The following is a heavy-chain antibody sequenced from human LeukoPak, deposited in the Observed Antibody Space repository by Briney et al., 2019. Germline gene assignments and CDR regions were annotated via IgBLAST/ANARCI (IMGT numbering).Heavy chain of an antibody. J-gene: IGHJ5*02. Sequence: GGSLRLSCAASGFSFSSYGMSWVRQAPGKGLEWVSGISGSGDSTYYADSVKGRFTISRDNSKNTLYLQMSSLRAEDTAVYYCAKVRYMGKYSVSWGQGTLVTVSS. CDR3: AKVRYMGKYSVS. CDR2: ISGSGDST. D-gene: IGHD3-16*02. V-gene: IGHV3-23*01. CDR1: GFSFSSYG.